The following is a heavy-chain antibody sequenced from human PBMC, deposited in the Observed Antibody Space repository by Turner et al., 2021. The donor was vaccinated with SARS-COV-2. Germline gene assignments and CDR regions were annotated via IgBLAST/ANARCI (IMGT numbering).Heavy chain of an antibody. CDR1: GYTFTSYA. V-gene: IGHV1-8*01. J-gene: IGHJ4*02. CDR3: ARAVTAMVRVDY. D-gene: IGHD5-18*01. Sequence: QAQLVQSGAEVKKPGGSVTDSCKASGYTFTSYAITWVRQASGQGIEWMGWMNPNSGNTGYVQKFQGRVTMTRNTSISTAYMELSSLRSEDTAVYYCARAVTAMVRVDYWGQGTLVTVSS. CDR2: MNPNSGNT.